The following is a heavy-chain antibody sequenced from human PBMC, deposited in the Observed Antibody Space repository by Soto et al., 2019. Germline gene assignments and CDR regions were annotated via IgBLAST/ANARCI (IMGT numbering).Heavy chain of an antibody. J-gene: IGHJ4*02. CDR3: AKDWSITIFGVVKVGFDY. Sequence: EVQLLESGGGLVQPGGSLRLSCAASGFTFSSYAMSWVRQAPGKGLEWVSAISGSGGSTYYADSVKGRFTISRDNSKNTLYLQMNSLRAEDTAVYYCAKDWSITIFGVVKVGFDYWGQGTLVTVSS. CDR1: GFTFSSYA. V-gene: IGHV3-23*01. D-gene: IGHD3-3*01. CDR2: ISGSGGST.